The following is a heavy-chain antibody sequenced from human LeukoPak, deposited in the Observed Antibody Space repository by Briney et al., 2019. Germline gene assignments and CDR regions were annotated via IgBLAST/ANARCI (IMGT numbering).Heavy chain of an antibody. CDR2: ISYDGSNK. CDR3: ARGGYYYDSRNYPSFGGLNFAY. Sequence: GRSLRLSCAASGFTFSRYDMNWVRQAPGKGLEWVAVISYDGSNKYYADSVKGRFTISRDNSKNTLYLQMNSLRAADTAVYYCARGGYYYDSRNYPSFGGLNFAYWGQGSLVTVSS. CDR1: GFTFSRYD. J-gene: IGHJ4*02. D-gene: IGHD3-22*01. V-gene: IGHV3-30-3*01.